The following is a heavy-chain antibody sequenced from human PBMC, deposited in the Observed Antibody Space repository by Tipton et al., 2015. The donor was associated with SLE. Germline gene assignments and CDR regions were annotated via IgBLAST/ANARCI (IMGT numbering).Heavy chain of an antibody. V-gene: IGHV4-59*11. CDR2: IYYSGST. J-gene: IGHJ3*02. Sequence: TLSLTCTVSGGSISSHYWSWIRQPPGKGLEWIGYIYYSGSTNYNPSLKSRVTISVDTSKNQFSLKLSSVTAADTAVYYCARGSRRWGRDAFDIWGQGTMVTVSS. CDR1: GGSISSHY. CDR3: ARGSRRWGRDAFDI. D-gene: IGHD6-13*01.